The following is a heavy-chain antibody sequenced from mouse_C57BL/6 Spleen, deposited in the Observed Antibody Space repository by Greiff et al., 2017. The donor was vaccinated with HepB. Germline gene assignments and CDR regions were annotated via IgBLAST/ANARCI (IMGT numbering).Heavy chain of an antibody. J-gene: IGHJ3*01. CDR2: ISYDGSN. V-gene: IGHV3-6*01. CDR1: GYSITSGYY. Sequence: DVQLQESGPGLVKPSQSLSLTCSVTGYSITSGYYWNWIRQFPGNKREWMGYISYDGSNNYNPSLKNRISITRDTSKNQFFLKLNSVSTEDTATYYCASPYGSSSGWFAYWGQGTLVTVSA. CDR3: ASPYGSSSGWFAY. D-gene: IGHD1-1*01.